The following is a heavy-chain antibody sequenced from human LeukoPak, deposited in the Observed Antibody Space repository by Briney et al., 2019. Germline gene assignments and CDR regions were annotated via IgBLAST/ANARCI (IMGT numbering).Heavy chain of an antibody. J-gene: IGHJ4*02. CDR3: ARILGRSYDSSGYYGDY. D-gene: IGHD3-22*01. CDR1: GGTFNSYA. Sequence: GSSVKVSFKASGGTFNSYAISWVRQAPGQGLEWMGRIIPILGIANYAQKFQGRVTITADKSTSTAYMELSSLRSEDTAVYYCARILGRSYDSSGYYGDYWGQGTLVTVSS. CDR2: IIPILGIA. V-gene: IGHV1-69*04.